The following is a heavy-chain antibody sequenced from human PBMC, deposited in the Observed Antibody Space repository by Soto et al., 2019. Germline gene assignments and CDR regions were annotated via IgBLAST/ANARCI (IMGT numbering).Heavy chain of an antibody. D-gene: IGHD6-13*01. CDR2: IGSSGVTTTI. J-gene: IGHJ3*01. V-gene: IGHV3-23*01. Sequence: EVQLLESGGGLVQPGGSLRLSCAVSGFTFSNYAMTWVRQAPGKGLEWVSAIGSSGVTTTIYYADSVKGRFTISRDNSKNTLYLQMDSLRAEDTAVYYCAKYLVEQLARAFDVWGQGTMVTVSS. CDR1: GFTFSNYA. CDR3: AKYLVEQLARAFDV.